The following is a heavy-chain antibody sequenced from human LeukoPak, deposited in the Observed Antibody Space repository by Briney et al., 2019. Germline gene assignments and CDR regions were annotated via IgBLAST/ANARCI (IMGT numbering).Heavy chain of an antibody. Sequence: GASVKVSCKASGYTFTSYAMNWVRQAPGQGLEWMGWINPNSGGTNYAQKFQGRVTMTRDTSISTAYMELSRLRSDDTAVYYCARVFDDSSGYSDDYWGQGTLVTVSS. CDR2: INPNSGGT. D-gene: IGHD3-22*01. J-gene: IGHJ4*02. V-gene: IGHV1-2*02. CDR3: ARVFDDSSGYSDDY. CDR1: GYTFTSYA.